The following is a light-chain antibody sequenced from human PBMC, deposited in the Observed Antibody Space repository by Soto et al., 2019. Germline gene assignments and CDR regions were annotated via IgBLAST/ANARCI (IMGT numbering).Light chain of an antibody. CDR2: DVS. Sequence: QSALTQPASVSGSPGQSITISCTGTSSDVGGYNYVSWYQRHRGKAPKLMIYDVSNRPSGVSNRFSGSKSGNTASLTISGLQAEDEADYYCSSYTSSSIVFGTGTKLTVL. J-gene: IGLJ1*01. CDR3: SSYTSSSIV. CDR1: SSDVGGYNY. V-gene: IGLV2-14*01.